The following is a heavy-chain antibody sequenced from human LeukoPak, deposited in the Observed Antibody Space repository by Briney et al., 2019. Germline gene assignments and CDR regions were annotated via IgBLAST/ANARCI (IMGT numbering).Heavy chain of an antibody. V-gene: IGHV3-7*01. D-gene: IGHD5-24*01. J-gene: IGHJ4*02. Sequence: PWGSLRLSCVASGFTFSSRDWMTWVRQAPGRGLEWVANIKQDGSEKNYVDSVKGRFTISRDNAKNSVDLQMNSLRVEDTAVYYCARDRLGDGHIRDFDSWGQGTVVTVSS. CDR2: IKQDGSEK. CDR1: GFTFSSRDW. CDR3: ARDRLGDGHIRDFDS.